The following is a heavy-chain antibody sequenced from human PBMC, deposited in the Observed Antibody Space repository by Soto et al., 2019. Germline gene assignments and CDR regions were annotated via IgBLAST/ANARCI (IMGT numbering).Heavy chain of an antibody. V-gene: IGHV3-21*01. Sequence: EVQLVESGGGLVKPGGSLRLSCAASGFSFSDYSMNWVRQAPGKGLEWVSYISGSSSYIYYTDSLKGRFTVSRDNANKSLYVQMTSLRAADTAVSYCTRDESYCSGIGCREYYHYLDVWGKGTKVTVSS. CDR3: TRDESYCSGIGCREYYHYLDV. D-gene: IGHD2-15*01. CDR1: GFSFSDYS. CDR2: ISGSSSYI. J-gene: IGHJ6*03.